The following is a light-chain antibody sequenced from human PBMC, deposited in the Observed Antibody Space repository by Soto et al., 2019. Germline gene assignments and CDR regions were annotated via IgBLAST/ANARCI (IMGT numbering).Light chain of an antibody. CDR1: SSDVGAYNY. V-gene: IGLV2-14*01. CDR3: SSFTSRHTYV. CDR2: DVR. J-gene: IGLJ1*01. Sequence: QSALAQPASVSGSPGQSITISCTGTSSDVGAYNYVSWYQQNPGKAPKLLIYDVRYRPSGVSNRVSCSKSGNTAYLIISGLQAEYEADYYCSSFTSRHTYVFGSGTKLTVL.